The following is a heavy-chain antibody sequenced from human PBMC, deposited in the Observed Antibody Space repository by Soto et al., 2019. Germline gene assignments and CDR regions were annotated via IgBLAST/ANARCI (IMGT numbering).Heavy chain of an antibody. Sequence: GESLKISCAASGFTFSSYSMNWVRQAPGKGLEWVSYISSSSSTIYYADSVKGRFTISRDNAKNSLYLQMNSLRDEDTAVYYCAKPYYYGSGSYYSDFDYWGQGTLVTVSS. D-gene: IGHD3-10*01. CDR2: ISSSSSTI. CDR1: GFTFSSYS. V-gene: IGHV3-48*02. CDR3: AKPYYYGSGSYYSDFDY. J-gene: IGHJ4*02.